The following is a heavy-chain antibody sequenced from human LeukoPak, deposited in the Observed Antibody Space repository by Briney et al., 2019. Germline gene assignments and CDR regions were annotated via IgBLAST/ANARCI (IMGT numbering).Heavy chain of an antibody. D-gene: IGHD1-14*01. J-gene: IGHJ5*02. CDR1: GGSISSSSYY. CDR3: AILTPRISAWFDP. V-gene: IGHV4-39*01. Sequence: SETLSLTCTVSGGSISSSSYYWGWIRQPPGKGLEWIGSIYYSGRTYYNPSLKSRVTISVDTSKNQYSLKLSSVTAADTAVYYCAILTPRISAWFDPWGQGTLVTASS. CDR2: IYYSGRT.